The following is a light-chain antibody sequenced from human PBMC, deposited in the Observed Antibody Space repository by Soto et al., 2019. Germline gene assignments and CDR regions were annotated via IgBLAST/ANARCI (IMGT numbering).Light chain of an antibody. CDR1: QNITTY. CDR2: TAS. CDR3: QQTSSTLDS. V-gene: IGKV1-39*01. J-gene: IGKJ2*03. Sequence: DIQVTQSPSSLSASVGDRVTITCRASQNITTYLHWYQQRPGKPPKLLIHTASTLQSGVPSRFSGSGSWTDFILTISSLQPEDVATYDCQQTSSTLDSFGQGTKLEIK.